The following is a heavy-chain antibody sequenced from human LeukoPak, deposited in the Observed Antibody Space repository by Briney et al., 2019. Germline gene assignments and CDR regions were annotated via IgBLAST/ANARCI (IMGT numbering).Heavy chain of an antibody. CDR2: IFPILGIA. V-gene: IGHV1-69*04. D-gene: IGHD3-22*01. CDR1: GGTLSNYA. Sequence: SVKVSFMSSGGTLSNYAISWVRQAPGQGLEWMGRIFPILGIANYGQKFQGRVTITADKSTSTAYMELSSLRSEDTAVYYCANQYPNYYDSSGYSPPGYWGQGTLVTVSS. CDR3: ANQYPNYYDSSGYSPPGY. J-gene: IGHJ4*02.